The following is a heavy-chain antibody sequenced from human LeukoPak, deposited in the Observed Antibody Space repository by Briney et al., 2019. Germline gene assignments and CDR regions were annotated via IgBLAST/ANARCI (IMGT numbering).Heavy chain of an antibody. J-gene: IGHJ6*04. Sequence: PGGSLRLSCAASGFTLSSYEMNWVRQAPGKGLEWVSYISSSGSTIYYADSVKGRFTISRDNAKNSLYLQMNSLRAEDTAVYYCARDMLGPGDCSSTSCPERDYYYYYGMDVWGKGTTVTVSS. D-gene: IGHD2-2*01. CDR3: ARDMLGPGDCSSTSCPERDYYYYYGMDV. CDR1: GFTLSSYE. CDR2: ISSSGSTI. V-gene: IGHV3-48*03.